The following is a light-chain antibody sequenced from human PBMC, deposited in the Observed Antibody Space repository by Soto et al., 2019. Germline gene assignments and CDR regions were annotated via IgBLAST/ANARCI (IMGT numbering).Light chain of an antibody. V-gene: IGKV3-15*01. Sequence: DIELTRSPATLSDSPVERVILSFRASQSVDISLAWYQQQPGQAPRLLIYGASTKATGIPARSSSSGSGTEFTTTISSLQSEDVAVYYCQQYNNWPVTFGQGTKVDIK. CDR3: QQYNNWPVT. CDR2: GAS. J-gene: IGKJ1*01. CDR1: QSVDIS.